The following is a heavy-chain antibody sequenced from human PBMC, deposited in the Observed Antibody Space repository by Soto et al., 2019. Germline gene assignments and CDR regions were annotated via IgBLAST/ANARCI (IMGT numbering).Heavy chain of an antibody. CDR1: GFTFTRFS. J-gene: IGHJ4*02. CDR3: ARESEDLTSNFDY. Sequence: GGSLRLSCAASGFTFTRFSMNWVRQAPGKGLEWVSSISRTTNYIYYGDSMKGRFTISRDNAKNSLYLEMNSLRAEDTAVYYCARESEDLTSNFDYWGQGTLVTVSS. V-gene: IGHV3-21*06. CDR2: ISRTTNYI.